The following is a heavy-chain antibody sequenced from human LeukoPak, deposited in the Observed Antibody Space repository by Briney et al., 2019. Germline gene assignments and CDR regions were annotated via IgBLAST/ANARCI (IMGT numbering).Heavy chain of an antibody. CDR1: GFTFSRYS. CDR2: IRGRGYGGTI. Sequence: GGSLRLSCAVSGFTFSRYSMNWVRQAPGKGLEWVGFIRGRGYGGTIEYAASVKGRFTISRDDSKSIAYLQMDSLKTEDTAVYYCSRQWNNWFDSWGQGTLVTVSS. CDR3: SRQWNNWFDS. D-gene: IGHD6-19*01. J-gene: IGHJ5*01. V-gene: IGHV3-49*04.